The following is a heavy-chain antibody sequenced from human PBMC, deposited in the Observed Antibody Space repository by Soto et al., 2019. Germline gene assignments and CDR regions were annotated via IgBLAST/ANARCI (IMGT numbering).Heavy chain of an antibody. CDR3: VSLYLGY. CDR1: GFTVTDAW. V-gene: IGHV3-15*04. CDR2: IERKSDGGTT. D-gene: IGHD3-10*01. Sequence: LSLSCAASGFTVTDAWMTWFRQAPGKGPEWVGRIERKSDGGTTSYAAPVRGRFTISRDDSKNTLYLQMDSLKIEDTAVYYCVSLYLGYWGQGTLVTVSS. J-gene: IGHJ4*02.